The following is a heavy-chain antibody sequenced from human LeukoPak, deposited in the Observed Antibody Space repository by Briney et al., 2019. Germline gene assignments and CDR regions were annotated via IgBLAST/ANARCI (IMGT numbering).Heavy chain of an antibody. CDR2: NGYTSKWYN. J-gene: IGHJ4*02. CDR1: GDSVSNNAVA. D-gene: IGHD4-23*01. Sequence: SQNLSLTCAISGDSVSNNAVAWNWIRQSPSRGLEWLGRNGYTSKWYNAYAVSAKSRITINADTSKNQFSLQLNSVTPEDTAVYYCARWHHTAVVFDYWAQGSLVTVSS. V-gene: IGHV6-1*01. CDR3: ARWHHTAVVFDY.